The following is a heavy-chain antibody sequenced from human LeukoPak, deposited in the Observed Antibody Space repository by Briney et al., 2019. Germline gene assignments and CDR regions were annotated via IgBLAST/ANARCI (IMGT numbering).Heavy chain of an antibody. Sequence: GASVKVSCKASGYTFTGYYMHWVRQAPGQGLEWMGWIIPVLEEAQYAQNFQGKVTITADKSTITAYMELHSLTSEDTAVYYCARDQLELGTHWFDPWGQGTLVTVSS. CDR1: GYTFTGYY. CDR2: IIPVLEEA. D-gene: IGHD1-1*01. CDR3: ARDQLELGTHWFDP. J-gene: IGHJ5*02. V-gene: IGHV1-69*10.